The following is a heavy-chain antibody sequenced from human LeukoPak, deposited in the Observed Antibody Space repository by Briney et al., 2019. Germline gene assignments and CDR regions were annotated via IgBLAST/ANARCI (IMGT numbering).Heavy chain of an antibody. V-gene: IGHV4-39*01. Sequence: KSSETLSLTCTVSGVSISSSNSYWGWIRQPPGKGLEWIGSIYYSGNTYYNASLKSQVSISIDTSKNQFSLRLTSVTAADTAVYYCARQIGSSWYGGPTENLPLGDAFDIWGQGTMVTVSS. CDR3: ARQIGSSWYGGPTENLPLGDAFDI. D-gene: IGHD6-13*01. CDR1: GVSISSSNSY. CDR2: IYYSGNT. J-gene: IGHJ3*02.